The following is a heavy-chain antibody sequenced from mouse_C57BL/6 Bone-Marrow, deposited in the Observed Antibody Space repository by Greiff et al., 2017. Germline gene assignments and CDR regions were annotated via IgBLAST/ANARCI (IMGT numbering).Heavy chain of an antibody. J-gene: IGHJ2*01. CDR3: GRTPLYYYDYFDY. Sequence: VQRVESGPGLVAPSQSLSITCTVSGFSLTSYAISWVRQPPGNGLEWLAVIWIGGGTNYNSALKSRLSTRKDNSKSQALLQMNSLQTDDTAGYYCGRTPLYYYDYFDYWGQGTTLTVSS. D-gene: IGHD1-1*01. CDR1: GFSLTSYA. CDR2: IWIGGGT. V-gene: IGHV2-9-1*01.